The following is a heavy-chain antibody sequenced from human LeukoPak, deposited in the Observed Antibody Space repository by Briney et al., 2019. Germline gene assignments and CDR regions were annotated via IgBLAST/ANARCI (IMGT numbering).Heavy chain of an antibody. CDR3: ARPAKSYSSGWYYFDY. D-gene: IGHD6-19*01. V-gene: IGHV3-30-3*01. CDR1: GLTFSSYA. Sequence: GDSVRLFCAASGLTFSSYAMHRVRQAPGMCLGRAPVISYDGSNKYYADSVKGRFTISRDNSKNTLYLQMNSLRAEDTAVYYCARPAKSYSSGWYYFDYWGQGTLVTVSS. CDR2: ISYDGSNK. J-gene: IGHJ4*02.